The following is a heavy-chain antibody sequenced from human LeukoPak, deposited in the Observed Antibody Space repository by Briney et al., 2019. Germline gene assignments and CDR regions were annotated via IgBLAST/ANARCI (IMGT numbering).Heavy chain of an antibody. D-gene: IGHD3-22*01. V-gene: IGHV3-21*01. CDR1: GFTFSSYS. Sequence: PGGSLRLSCAASGFTFSSYSMNWVRQAPGKGLEWVSSISSSSSYIYYADSVKGRFTISRDNAKNSLYLQMNSLRAEDTAVYYCARERALGYYYDSSGGQGTLVTVSS. CDR3: ARERALGYYYDSS. J-gene: IGHJ4*02. CDR2: ISSSSSYI.